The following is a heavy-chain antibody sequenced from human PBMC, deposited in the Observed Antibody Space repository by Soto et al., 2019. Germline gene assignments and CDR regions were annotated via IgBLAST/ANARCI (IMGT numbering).Heavy chain of an antibody. J-gene: IGHJ6*03. V-gene: IGHV1-8*01. CDR3: ARGFKRTYYDFWSGQSYYYYMDV. D-gene: IGHD3-3*01. Sequence: ASVKVSCKASGYTFTSYGINWVRQATGQGLEWMGWMNPNSGNTGYAQKFQGRVTMTRNTSISTAYMELSSLRSEDTAVYYCARGFKRTYYDFWSGQSYYYYMDVWGKGTTVTVSS. CDR2: MNPNSGNT. CDR1: GYTFTSYG.